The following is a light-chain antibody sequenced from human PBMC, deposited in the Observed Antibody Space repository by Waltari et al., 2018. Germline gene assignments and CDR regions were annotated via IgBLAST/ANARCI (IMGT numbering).Light chain of an antibody. CDR3: MIWHSSAWV. CDR2: YKSDSDK. Sequence: QAVLTQPSSLSASPGASASLTCTLRSGINGGTYRIYWYQQKPGSPPQYLLRYKSDSDKQQGSEVPSRFSGSKDASANAGILLISGLQSEDEADYYCMIWHSSAWVFGGGTKLTVL. CDR1: SGINGGTYR. J-gene: IGLJ3*02. V-gene: IGLV5-45*02.